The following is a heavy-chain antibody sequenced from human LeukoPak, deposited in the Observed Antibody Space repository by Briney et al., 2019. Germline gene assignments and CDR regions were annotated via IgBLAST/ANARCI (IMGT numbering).Heavy chain of an antibody. J-gene: IGHJ4*02. V-gene: IGHV4-59*01. Sequence: SETLSLTCTVSGGSKSSYYWSWIRQPPGKGLEWIGYIYYSGSTNYNPSLKSRVTISVDTSKNQFSLKLSSVTAADTAVYYCARGANYYDSSGYSLWGQGTLVTVSS. CDR3: ARGANYYDSSGYSL. CDR2: IYYSGST. D-gene: IGHD3-22*01. CDR1: GGSKSSYY.